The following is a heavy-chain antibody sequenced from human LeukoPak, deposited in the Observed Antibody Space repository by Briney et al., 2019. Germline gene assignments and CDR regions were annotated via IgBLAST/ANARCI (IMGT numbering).Heavy chain of an antibody. Sequence: SETLSLTCTVSGGSISSYYWSWIRQPPGKGLEWIGEINHSGSTNYNPSLKSRVTISVDTSKNQFSLKLSSVTAADTAVYYCARESWIQLWNYYYYYMDVWGKGTTVTVSS. CDR2: INHSGST. V-gene: IGHV4-34*01. CDR3: ARESWIQLWNYYYYYMDV. D-gene: IGHD5-18*01. CDR1: GGSISSYY. J-gene: IGHJ6*03.